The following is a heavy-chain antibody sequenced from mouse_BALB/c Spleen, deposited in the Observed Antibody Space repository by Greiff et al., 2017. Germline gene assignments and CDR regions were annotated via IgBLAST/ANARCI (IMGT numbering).Heavy chain of an antibody. J-gene: IGHJ3*01. CDR3: ASLTGTLWFAY. V-gene: IGHV3-2*02. D-gene: IGHD4-1*01. CDR1: GYSITSDYA. Sequence: DVKLQESGPGLVKPSQSLSLTCTVTGYSITSDYAWNWIRQFPGNKLEWMGYISYSGSTSYNPSLKSRISITRDTSKNQFFLQLNSVTTEDTATYYCASLTGTLWFAYWGQGTLVTVSA. CDR2: ISYSGST.